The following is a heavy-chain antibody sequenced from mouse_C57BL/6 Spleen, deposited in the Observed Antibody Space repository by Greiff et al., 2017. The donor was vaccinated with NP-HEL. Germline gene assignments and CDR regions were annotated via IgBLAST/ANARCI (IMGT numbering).Heavy chain of an antibody. D-gene: IGHD1-1*01. Sequence: EVHLVESGGGLVKPGGSLKLSCAASGFTFSDYGMHWVRQAPEKGLEWVAYISSGSSTIDYADTVKGRFTISRDNAKNTLFLQMTSLRSEDTAMYYCARDYYGSSYDFDYWGQGTTLTVSS. CDR1: GFTFSDYG. J-gene: IGHJ2*01. CDR3: ARDYYGSSYDFDY. CDR2: ISSGSSTI. V-gene: IGHV5-17*01.